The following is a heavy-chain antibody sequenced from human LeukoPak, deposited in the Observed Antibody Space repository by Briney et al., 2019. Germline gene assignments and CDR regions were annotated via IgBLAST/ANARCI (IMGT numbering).Heavy chain of an antibody. CDR1: GFTFSSYS. CDR3: ARDRRSSGWERKDY. CDR2: ISSSSSYI. Sequence: GGSLRLSCAASGFTFSSYSMNWVRQAPGKGLEWVSSISSSSSYIYYADSVKGRFTISRDNAKNSLYLQMNSLRAEDTAVYYCARDRRSSGWERKDYWGQGTPVTVSS. V-gene: IGHV3-21*01. D-gene: IGHD6-19*01. J-gene: IGHJ4*02.